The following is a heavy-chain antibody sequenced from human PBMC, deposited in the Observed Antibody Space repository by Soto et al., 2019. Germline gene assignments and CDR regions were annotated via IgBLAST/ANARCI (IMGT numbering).Heavy chain of an antibody. CDR3: ARERDYDFWSGQYGMDV. Sequence: SETLSLTCTVSGGSISSYYWSWIRQPAGKGLEWIGRIYTSGSTNYNPSLKSRVTMSVDTSKNQFSLKLSSVTAADTDVYYCARERDYDFWSGQYGMDVWGQGTTVTVSS. J-gene: IGHJ6*02. CDR2: IYTSGST. D-gene: IGHD3-3*01. CDR1: GGSISSYY. V-gene: IGHV4-4*07.